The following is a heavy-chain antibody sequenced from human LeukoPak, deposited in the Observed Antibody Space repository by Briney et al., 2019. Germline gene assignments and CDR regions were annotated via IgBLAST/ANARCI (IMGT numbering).Heavy chain of an antibody. Sequence: GGSLRLSCAVSGFTFDTDWMNWFRQAPGKGLEWVGLIRTKTDGGTTDSAAPVKGRFAISRDDSRNMLFLQMNSLKTEDTGVYYCTTGGPRRHWGQGTLVTVSS. CDR3: TTGGPRRH. D-gene: IGHD3-16*01. V-gene: IGHV3-15*01. CDR2: IRTKTDGGTT. CDR1: GFTFDTDW. J-gene: IGHJ4*02.